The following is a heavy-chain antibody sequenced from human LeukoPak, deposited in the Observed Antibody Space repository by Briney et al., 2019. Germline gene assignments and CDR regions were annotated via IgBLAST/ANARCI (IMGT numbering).Heavy chain of an antibody. J-gene: IGHJ5*02. V-gene: IGHV3-21*01. D-gene: IGHD2-2*01. CDR1: GFTFSSYS. CDR3: ARVLHLFPPGYQLLGWFDP. Sequence: GGSLRLSCAASGFTFSSYSMNWVRQAPGKGLEWVSSISSSSSYIYYADSVKGRFTISRDNAKNPLYLQMNSLRAEDTAVYYCARVLHLFPPGYQLLGWFDPWGQGTLVTVSS. CDR2: ISSSSSYI.